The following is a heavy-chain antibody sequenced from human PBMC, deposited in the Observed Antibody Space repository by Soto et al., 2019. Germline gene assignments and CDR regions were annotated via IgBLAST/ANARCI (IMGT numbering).Heavy chain of an antibody. Sequence: EVQLVESGGGLIQPGGSLRLSCAASGFTVSSNYMSWVRQAPGEGLEWVSVIYSGGSTYYADSVKGRFTISRDNSKNTLYLQMNSLRAEDTAVYYCARDNPRGDYGMDVWGQGTTVTVSS. CDR2: IYSGGST. CDR3: ARDNPRGDYGMDV. V-gene: IGHV3-53*01. CDR1: GFTVSSNY. D-gene: IGHD3-10*01. J-gene: IGHJ6*02.